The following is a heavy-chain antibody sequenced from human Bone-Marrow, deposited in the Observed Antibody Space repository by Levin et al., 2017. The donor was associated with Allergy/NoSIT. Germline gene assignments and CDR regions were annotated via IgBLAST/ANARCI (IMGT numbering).Heavy chain of an antibody. D-gene: IGHD5-24*01. J-gene: IGHJ4*02. V-gene: IGHV3-11*01. CDR2: ISSSGQTL. CDR3: AGGPPRGYNDHYFDY. Sequence: PGGSLRLSCTVSGFTFSDFYMSWMRQAPGKGLEWVSYISSSGQTLYYADSVEGRFTISRDNTNNSLFLQMSSLRVEDTARYFCAGGPPRGYNDHYFDYWGQGALVTVSS. CDR1: GFTFSDFY.